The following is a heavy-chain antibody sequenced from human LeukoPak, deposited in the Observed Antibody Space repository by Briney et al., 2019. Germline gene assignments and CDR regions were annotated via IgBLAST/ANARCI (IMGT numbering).Heavy chain of an antibody. CDR1: GGSFSGYY. Sequence: SETLSLTCAVYGGSFSGYYWSWIRQPPGKGLEWIGEINHSGSTNYNPSLKSRVTISVDTSKNQFSLKLSSVTAADTAVYYCARHFSDYVWGSYRSQSNLYYFDYWGQGTLVTVSS. CDR2: INHSGST. J-gene: IGHJ4*02. V-gene: IGHV4-34*01. CDR3: ARHFSDYVWGSYRSQSNLYYFDY. D-gene: IGHD3-16*02.